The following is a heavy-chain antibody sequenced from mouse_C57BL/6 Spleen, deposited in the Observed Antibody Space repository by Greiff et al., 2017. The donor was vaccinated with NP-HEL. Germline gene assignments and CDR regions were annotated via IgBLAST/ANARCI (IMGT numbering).Heavy chain of an antibody. CDR3: ARNYEYYYAMDY. CDR1: GYAFSSSW. CDR2: IYPGDGDT. Sequence: QVQLQQSGPELVKPGASVKISCKASGYAFSSSWMNWVKQRPGKGLEWIGRIYPGDGDTNYNGKFKGKATLTADKSSSTAYMQLSSLTSEYSAVYFCARNYEYYYAMDYWGQGTSVTVSS. V-gene: IGHV1-82*01. D-gene: IGHD1-1*01. J-gene: IGHJ4*01.